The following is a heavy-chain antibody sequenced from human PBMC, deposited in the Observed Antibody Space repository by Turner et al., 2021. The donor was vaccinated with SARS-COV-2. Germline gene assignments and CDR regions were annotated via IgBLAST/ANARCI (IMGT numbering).Heavy chain of an antibody. V-gene: IGHV1-24*01. D-gene: IGHD2-8*01. CDR2: FDPEDGET. Sequence: QVQLVQSGAAVKKPGASVKVSCKVSAYTLIDLSMHWVRQSPGKGLEGMGGFDPEDGETIYAQKFQGRVTMTEDTSTDTTYMELSSLRSEDTAVYYGATAPPYCTNCVCPNWFDPWGQGTLVTVSS. CDR3: ATAPPYCTNCVCPNWFDP. CDR1: AYTLIDLS. J-gene: IGHJ5*02.